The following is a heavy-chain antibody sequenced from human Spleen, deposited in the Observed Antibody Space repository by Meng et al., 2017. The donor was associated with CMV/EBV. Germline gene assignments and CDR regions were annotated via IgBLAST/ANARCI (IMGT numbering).Heavy chain of an antibody. CDR2: TRNKANSYTT. Sequence: VERVGVGGGVVQPGGSLSLSGAGPGFTFSDHHMEWVRQAPGKGLEWVGRTRNKANSYTTEYAASVKGRFTISRDDSKNSLYLQMNSLKTEDTAVYYCARDLGINWGQGTLVTVSS. D-gene: IGHD3-10*01. J-gene: IGHJ4*02. V-gene: IGHV3-72*01. CDR3: ARDLGIN. CDR1: GFTFSDHH.